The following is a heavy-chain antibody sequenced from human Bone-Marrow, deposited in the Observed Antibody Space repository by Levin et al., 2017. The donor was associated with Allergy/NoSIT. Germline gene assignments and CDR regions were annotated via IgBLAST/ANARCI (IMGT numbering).Heavy chain of an antibody. CDR2: IYPDDSDT. CDR1: GYSFTNYW. D-gene: IGHD6-19*01. J-gene: IGHJ3*02. CDR3: ARTYGSTIDAFDI. Sequence: GESLKISCKGSGYSFTNYWVAWVRQMPGRGLEWMGIIYPDDSDTRYSPSFEGQVTISADKSISTVYLQWSSLKASDTAMYYCARTYGSTIDAFDIWGQGTMVTVSS. V-gene: IGHV5-51*01.